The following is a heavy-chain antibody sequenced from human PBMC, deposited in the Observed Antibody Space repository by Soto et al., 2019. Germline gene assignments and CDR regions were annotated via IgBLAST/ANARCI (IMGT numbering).Heavy chain of an antibody. V-gene: IGHV3-30-3*01. CDR2: ISYDGSNK. CDR3: ARDKRDLRFLEWSYYFAY. CDR1: GFTFSSYA. J-gene: IGHJ4*02. Sequence: SLTLSCTASGFTFSSYAMHWVRQAPGKGLEWVAVISYDGSNKYYADSVKGRFTISRDNSKNTLYLQMNSLRAEDTAVYYCARDKRDLRFLEWSYYFAYWGQGTLVTVSS. D-gene: IGHD3-3*01.